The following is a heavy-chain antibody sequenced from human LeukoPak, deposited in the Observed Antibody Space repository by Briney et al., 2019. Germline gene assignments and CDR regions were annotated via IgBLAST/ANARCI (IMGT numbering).Heavy chain of an antibody. CDR2: ISSSSTTI. V-gene: IGHV3-48*01. CDR1: GFSFSSYS. J-gene: IGHJ3*02. D-gene: IGHD3-10*01. CDR3: ARDRSPLLTYPDTFGI. Sequence: PGGSLRLSCAASGFSFSSYSMNWVRQAPGKGLEWVSYISSSSTTIYYADSVEGRFTISRDNAKNSLYVQMNSLRAEDTAVYYCARDRSPLLTYPDTFGIWGQGTMVTVSS.